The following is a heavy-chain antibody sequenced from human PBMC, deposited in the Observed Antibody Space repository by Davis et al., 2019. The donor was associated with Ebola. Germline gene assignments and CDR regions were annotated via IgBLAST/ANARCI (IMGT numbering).Heavy chain of an antibody. CDR3: AKEERIGTKWNYLFHS. Sequence: GGSLRLSCAASGFTFSSYAMSWVRQAPGKGLEWVSAISGSGGSTYYADSVKGRFTISRDNSKNTLHLQMSNLRAEDTAVYYCAKEERIGTKWNYLFHSWGQGTLLSVSS. CDR2: ISGSGGST. V-gene: IGHV3-23*01. J-gene: IGHJ4*02. CDR1: GFTFSSYA. D-gene: IGHD1-7*01.